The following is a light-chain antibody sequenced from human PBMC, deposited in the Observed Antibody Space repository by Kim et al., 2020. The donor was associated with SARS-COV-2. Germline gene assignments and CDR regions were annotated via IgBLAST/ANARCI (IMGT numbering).Light chain of an antibody. V-gene: IGLV1-47*02. CDR1: STNIGSNN. J-gene: IGLJ3*02. CDR2: CDI. CDR3: EAWDGSRDGPV. Sequence: TTSCSGSSTNIGSNNVVCYQKDQAEAPKMVIYCDIRRPSGVPDRFSGSNSGSSASLAISWVRSGDEADYYCEAWDGSRDGPVFGGGTKVTVL.